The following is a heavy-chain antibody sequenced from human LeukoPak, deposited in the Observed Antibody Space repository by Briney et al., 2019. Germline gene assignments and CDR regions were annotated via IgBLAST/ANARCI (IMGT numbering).Heavy chain of an antibody. V-gene: IGHV3-30*18. CDR2: IAYDGSSK. CDR1: GFAFSIFA. D-gene: IGHD1-26*01. Sequence: GGSLRLSCAVSGFAFSIFAIHWVRQAPDKGLEWVAVIAYDGSSKYYADSVKGRFTISRDNSKNTLYLQMNSLRAEDTAVYYCAKDPRSGSYSDYFDYWGQGTLVTVSS. CDR3: AKDPRSGSYSDYFDY. J-gene: IGHJ4*02.